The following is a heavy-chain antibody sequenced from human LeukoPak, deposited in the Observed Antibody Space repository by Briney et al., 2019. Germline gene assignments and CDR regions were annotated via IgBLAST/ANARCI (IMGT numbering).Heavy chain of an antibody. CDR2: IHYRGGT. CDR3: ATPNDAFNI. Sequence: SETLSLTCAVSGGSISNENWWSWVRQPPGKGLEWIGEIHYRGGTNYNPSLRSRVTISVDTSKNQFSLKRTSVTAADTAVYYCATPNDAFNIWGQGTMVTVSS. V-gene: IGHV4-4*02. J-gene: IGHJ3*02. CDR1: GGSISNENW.